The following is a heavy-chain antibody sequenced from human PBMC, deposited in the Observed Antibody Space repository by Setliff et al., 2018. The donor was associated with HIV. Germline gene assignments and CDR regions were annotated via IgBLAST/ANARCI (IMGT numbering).Heavy chain of an antibody. D-gene: IGHD6-13*01. CDR3: ARDEGRATGSWWDQSASWYLDY. J-gene: IGHJ4*01. CDR1: GGSLSGYY. Sequence: SETLSLTCAVYGGSLSGYYWSWIRQSPGKGLEWIGSIVYSGTTYYNVSLESRVTISVDTSKNQFSLKLSSVTAADTAMYFCARDEGRATGSWWDQSASWYLDYWGHGILVTVSS. V-gene: IGHV4-34*12. CDR2: IVYSGTT.